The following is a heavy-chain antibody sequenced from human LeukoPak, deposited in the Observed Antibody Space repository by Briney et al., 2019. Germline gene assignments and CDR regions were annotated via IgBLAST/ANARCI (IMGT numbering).Heavy chain of an antibody. CDR2: ISYDGSNK. Sequence: PGGSLRPSCAASGFTFSSYAMHWGRQAPGKGLEWVAVISYDGSNKYYADSVKGRFTISRDNSKNTLYLQMNSLRAEDTAVYYCARDFYYYDSSGYYEFDYWGQGTLVTVSS. CDR3: ARDFYYYDSSGYYEFDY. CDR1: GFTFSSYA. D-gene: IGHD3-22*01. V-gene: IGHV3-30*04. J-gene: IGHJ4*02.